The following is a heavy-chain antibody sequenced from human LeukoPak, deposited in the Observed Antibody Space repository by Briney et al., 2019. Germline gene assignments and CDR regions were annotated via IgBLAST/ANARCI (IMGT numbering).Heavy chain of an antibody. CDR3: ARGYYYGSGSYYTPFGY. CDR2: IYYSGST. CDR1: GGSLSSSSYY. V-gene: IGHV4-39*01. Sequence: SETLSLTCTVSGGSLSSSSYYWGWIRQPPGKGLEWIGRIYYSGSTYYNPSLKSRVTISVDTSKNQFSLKLSSVTAADTAVYSCARGYYYGSGSYYTPFGYWGQGTLVTVSS. D-gene: IGHD3-10*01. J-gene: IGHJ4*02.